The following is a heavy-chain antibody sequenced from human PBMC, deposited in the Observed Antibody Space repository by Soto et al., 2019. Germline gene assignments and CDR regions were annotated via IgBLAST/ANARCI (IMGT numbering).Heavy chain of an antibody. J-gene: IGHJ4*02. Sequence: EVQLVESGGGLVQPGGSLRLSCAASGFSFSTTWMHWFRQAPGKGLVWVSRIHSDGSGTIYADSVKGRFTISRDNARNTLYLQMNSLRAEDTAMYYCARDRYYSQDYWGQGTLVTVSS. V-gene: IGHV3-74*01. D-gene: IGHD1-26*01. CDR2: IHSDGSGT. CDR1: GFSFSTTW. CDR3: ARDRYYSQDY.